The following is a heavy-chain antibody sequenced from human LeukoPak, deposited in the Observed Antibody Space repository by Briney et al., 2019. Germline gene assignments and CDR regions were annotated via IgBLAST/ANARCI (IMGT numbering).Heavy chain of an antibody. J-gene: IGHJ3*02. Sequence: GASVKVSCKASGYTFTSYGISWVRQAPGQGLEWMGGIIPIFGTANYAQKFQGRVTITADESTSTAYMEPSSLRSEDTAVYYCARDLGLTGEPWPDAFDIWGQGTMVTVSS. CDR3: ARDLGLTGEPWPDAFDI. V-gene: IGHV1-69*13. CDR1: GYTFTSYG. CDR2: IIPIFGTA. D-gene: IGHD7-27*01.